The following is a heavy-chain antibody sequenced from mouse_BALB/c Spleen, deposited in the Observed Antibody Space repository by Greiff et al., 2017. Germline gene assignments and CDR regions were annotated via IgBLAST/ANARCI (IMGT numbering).Heavy chain of an antibody. J-gene: IGHJ2*01. Sequence: QVQLQQSGPGLVAPSQSLSITCTVSGFSLTSYDISWIRQPPGKGLEWLGVIWTGGGTNYNSAFMSRLSISKDNSKSQVFLKMNSLQTDDTAIYYCVRDGYGYDYFDYWGQGTTLTVSS. CDR3: VRDGYGYDYFDY. CDR2: IWTGGGT. D-gene: IGHD2-2*01. V-gene: IGHV2-9-2*01. CDR1: GFSLTSYD.